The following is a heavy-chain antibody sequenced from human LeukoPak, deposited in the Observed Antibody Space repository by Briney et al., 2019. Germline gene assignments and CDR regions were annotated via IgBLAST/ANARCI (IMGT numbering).Heavy chain of an antibody. CDR3: AREPPGTRYSSGWYYFDY. J-gene: IGHJ4*02. CDR2: IYYSGST. V-gene: IGHV4-59*01. Sequence: SETLSLTCTVSGSSISSYYWSWIRQPPGKGLEWIGYIYYSGSTNYNPSFKSRVTISVDTSKNQFSLKLSSVTAADTAVYYCAREPPGTRYSSGWYYFDYWGQGTQVSVSS. D-gene: IGHD6-19*01. CDR1: GSSISSYY.